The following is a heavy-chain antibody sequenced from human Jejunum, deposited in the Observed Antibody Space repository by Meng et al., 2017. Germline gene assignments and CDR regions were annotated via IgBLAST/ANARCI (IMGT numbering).Heavy chain of an antibody. Sequence: GESLKISCAASGFTFSSHSMSWVRQAPGKGLEWVSSISAGDGTAYYADSVKGRFTISRDNAKNTLYLKMNSLRAEDTAVYYCAKLIPNWGQGTVVTVSS. J-gene: IGHJ4*03. D-gene: IGHD2-2*01. CDR2: ISAGDGTA. CDR1: GFTFSSHS. CDR3: AKLIPN. V-gene: IGHV3-23*01.